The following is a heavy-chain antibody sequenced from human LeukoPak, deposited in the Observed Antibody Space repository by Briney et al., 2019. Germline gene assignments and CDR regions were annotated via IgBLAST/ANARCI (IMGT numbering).Heavy chain of an antibody. CDR2: RSYDGNNK. V-gene: IGHV3-30*04. CDR1: GFTFGSYA. CDR3: ARGDYSSSWYVDY. J-gene: IGHJ4*02. D-gene: IGHD6-13*01. Sequence: GGSLRLSCAASGFTFGSYAMHWVRQAPGKGLEWVAVRSYDGNNKYYADSVRGRFTISRDNSKNTLYLQMNSLRAEDTAVYYCARGDYSSSWYVDYWGQGTLVTVSS.